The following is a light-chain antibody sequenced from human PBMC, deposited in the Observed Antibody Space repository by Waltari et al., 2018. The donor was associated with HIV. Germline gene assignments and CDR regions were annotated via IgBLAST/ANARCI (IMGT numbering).Light chain of an antibody. CDR1: SRHVAYYNF. Sequence: QSALTQPASVSGSPGQSIPISCTGISRHVAYYNFDCWYQQHPGKAPKLMIYDVTHRPSGVSNRFSGSKSGNTASLTISGLQAEDEADYYCSSYTSSSWVFGGGTKLTVL. V-gene: IGLV2-14*03. J-gene: IGLJ3*02. CDR3: SSYTSSSWV. CDR2: DVT.